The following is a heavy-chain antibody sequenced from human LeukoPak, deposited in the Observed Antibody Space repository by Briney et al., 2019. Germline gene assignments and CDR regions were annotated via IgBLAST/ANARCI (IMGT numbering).Heavy chain of an antibody. Sequence: SETLSLTCTVSGGSISSCYGSWIRQPPGRGLEWIGYVYYSGSTNFSPSLKSRVTISVDTSKNQFSLRLSSVTTADTAVYYCARAPTVTDWFDPWGQGTLVTVSS. CDR1: GGSISSCY. J-gene: IGHJ5*02. D-gene: IGHD4-17*01. V-gene: IGHV4-59*12. CDR2: VYYSGST. CDR3: ARAPTVTDWFDP.